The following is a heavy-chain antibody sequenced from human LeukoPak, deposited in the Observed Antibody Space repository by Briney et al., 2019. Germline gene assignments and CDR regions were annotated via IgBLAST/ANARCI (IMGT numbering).Heavy chain of an antibody. Sequence: GGSLRLSCVVSGFTFSSYWMSWVRQAPGKGLEWVANIKQDGSEKYYVDSVKGRFTISRDNAKNSLYLQMNSLRAEDTAVYYCARERTGYSSSWYSRNPLDIWGQGTMVTVSS. CDR2: IKQDGSEK. CDR1: GFTFSSYW. J-gene: IGHJ3*02. CDR3: ARERTGYSSSWYSRNPLDI. D-gene: IGHD6-13*01. V-gene: IGHV3-7*01.